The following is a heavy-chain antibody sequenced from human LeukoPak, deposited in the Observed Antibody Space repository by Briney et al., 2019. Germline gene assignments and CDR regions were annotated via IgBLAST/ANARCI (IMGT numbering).Heavy chain of an antibody. CDR1: GGSFSSYY. CDR3: ARGGTMTAVPL. V-gene: IGHV4-59*08. CDR2: IYYSGSSGTT. J-gene: IGHJ4*02. Sequence: PSETLSLTCTVSGGSFSSYYWSWIRQPPGKGLEWIGYIYYSGSSGTTNYNPSLKSRVNISADTSKNQFSLNLSSVTAADTAVYYCARGGTMTAVPLWGQGTLVTVSS. D-gene: IGHD3-16*01.